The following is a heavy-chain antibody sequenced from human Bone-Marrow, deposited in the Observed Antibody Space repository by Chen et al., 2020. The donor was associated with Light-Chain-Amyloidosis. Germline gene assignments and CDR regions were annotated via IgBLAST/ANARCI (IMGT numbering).Heavy chain of an antibody. D-gene: IGHD6-19*01. CDR1: GFTFSSYS. CDR3: ARSSGWWAYNF. CDR2: VIASGGST. V-gene: IGHV3-23*01. Sequence: EVQLLESGGGLVQPGGSLRLSCAASGFTFSSYSMAWVRQAPGKGLEWLSDVIASGGSTFYADSVKGRFTISRDNSKNTLYLQMNSLRADDTALYYCARSSGWWAYNFWGQGTLVTVSS. J-gene: IGHJ4*02.